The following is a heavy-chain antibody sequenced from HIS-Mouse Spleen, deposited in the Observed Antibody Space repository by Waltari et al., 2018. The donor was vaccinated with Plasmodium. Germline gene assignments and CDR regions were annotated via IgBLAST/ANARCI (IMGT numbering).Heavy chain of an antibody. CDR1: GYTFTGYY. V-gene: IGHV1-2*02. CDR2: INPNSGGT. Sequence: QVQLVQSGAEVKKPGASVTASCKASGYTFTGYYMHWLRQDPGPGLEWTGWINPNSGGTNYAQKFQGRVTMTRDTSISTAYMELSRLRSDDTAVYYCARVLGYKAAAGTFVEYFQHWGQGTLVTVSS. D-gene: IGHD6-13*01. CDR3: ARVLGYKAAAGTFVEYFQH. J-gene: IGHJ1*01.